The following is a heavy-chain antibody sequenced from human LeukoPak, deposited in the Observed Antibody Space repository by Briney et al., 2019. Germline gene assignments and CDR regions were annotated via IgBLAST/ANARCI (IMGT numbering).Heavy chain of an antibody. CDR1: GGTFSSYA. CDR2: IIPIFGTA. Sequence: SVKVSCKASGGTFSSYAISWVRQAPGQGLEWMGGIIPIFGTANYAQKFQGRVTITADESTSTAYMELSSLRSEDTAVYYCAKEGGVVLMEYAPNTGWFDPWGQRTMVTVSS. D-gene: IGHD2-8*01. CDR3: AKEGGVVLMEYAPNTGWFDP. V-gene: IGHV1-69*01. J-gene: IGHJ5*02.